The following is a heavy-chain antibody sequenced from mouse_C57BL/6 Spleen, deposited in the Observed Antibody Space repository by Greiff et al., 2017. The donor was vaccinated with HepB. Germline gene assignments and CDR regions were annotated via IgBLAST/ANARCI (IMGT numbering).Heavy chain of an antibody. CDR2: IRNKANGYTT. Sequence: EVHLVESGGGLVQPGGSLSLSCAASGFTFTDYYMSWVRQPPGKALEWLGFIRNKANGYTTEYSASVKDRFTISRDNSQSILYLQMNALRAEDSATYYCARSSSIHYFDYWGQGTTLTVSS. V-gene: IGHV7-3*01. J-gene: IGHJ2*01. CDR3: ARSSSIHYFDY. CDR1: GFTFTDYY. D-gene: IGHD2-10*02.